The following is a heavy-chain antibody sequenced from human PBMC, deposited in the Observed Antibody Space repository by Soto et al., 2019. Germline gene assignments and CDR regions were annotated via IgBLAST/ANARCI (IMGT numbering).Heavy chain of an antibody. D-gene: IGHD3-10*01. J-gene: IGHJ6*02. Sequence: SETLSLTCAVYGGSFSGYYWSWIRQPPGKGLEWIGEINHSGSTNYNPSLKSRVTISVDTSKNQFSLKLSSVTAADTAVYYCARGPSLYHHGSGSLLGDYYGMDVWDQGTTVTVSS. V-gene: IGHV4-34*01. CDR3: ARGPSLYHHGSGSLLGDYYGMDV. CDR2: INHSGST. CDR1: GGSFSGYY.